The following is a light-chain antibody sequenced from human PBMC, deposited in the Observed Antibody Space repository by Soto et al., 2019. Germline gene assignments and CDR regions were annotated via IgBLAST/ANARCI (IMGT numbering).Light chain of an antibody. Sequence: QSVLTQPPSVSGAPGQRVTISSPGTASNFGAGYDVNWYQQLPGTAPKLLIYGNSNRPSGVPDRFSGSKSGTSASLAITGLQAEDEADYYCQSYDSSLSGSNWVFGGGTKLTVL. CDR2: GNS. V-gene: IGLV1-40*01. CDR3: QSYDSSLSGSNWV. J-gene: IGLJ3*02. CDR1: ASNFGAGYD.